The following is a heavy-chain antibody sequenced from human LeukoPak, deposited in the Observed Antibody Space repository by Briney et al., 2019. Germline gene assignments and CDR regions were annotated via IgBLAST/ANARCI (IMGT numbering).Heavy chain of an antibody. J-gene: IGHJ6*02. D-gene: IGHD7-27*01. CDR2: ISSSGSTI. CDR3: ARDAGDPPRPYYYYGMDV. V-gene: IGHV3-11*01. CDR1: GFTFSDYY. Sequence: KSGGSLRLSCAASGFTFSDYYMSWIRQAPGKGLEWVSYISSSGSTIYYADSVKGRFTISRDNAKNSLYLQMNSLRAEDTAVYYCARDAGDPPRPYYYYGMDVWGQGTTVTVSS.